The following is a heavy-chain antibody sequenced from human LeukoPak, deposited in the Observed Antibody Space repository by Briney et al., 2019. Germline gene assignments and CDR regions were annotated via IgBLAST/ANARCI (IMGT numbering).Heavy chain of an antibody. CDR2: ISSSGSPI. CDR1: GFTFSDYY. CDR3: ARGTFALIEVVDY. V-gene: IGHV3-11*04. Sequence: PGGSLRLSCAASGFTFSDYYMSWIRQAPGKGLEWGSFISSSGSPIYYAESVKGRFTISRDNAKSSLYLQMNSLRAEDAAVYYCARGTFALIEVVDYWGQGTVVIVSS. J-gene: IGHJ4*02. D-gene: IGHD2-8*01.